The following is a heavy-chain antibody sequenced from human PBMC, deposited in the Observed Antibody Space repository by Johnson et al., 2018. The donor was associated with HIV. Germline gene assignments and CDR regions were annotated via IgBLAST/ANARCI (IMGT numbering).Heavy chain of an antibody. V-gene: IGHV3-7*01. J-gene: IGHJ3*02. D-gene: IGHD1-7*01. CDR3: ARTKLELREGAFDI. CDR1: GSTFSSYW. CDR2: IKQGGSEK. Sequence: VQLVESGGVLVQPGGSLSLSCAASGSTFSSYWMSWVRQAPGNGLEWVANIKQGGSEKYYVDSVKGRFTISRDNAKNSMSLQMNSLRAEDTAVYYCARTKLELREGAFDIWGQGTLVTVSS.